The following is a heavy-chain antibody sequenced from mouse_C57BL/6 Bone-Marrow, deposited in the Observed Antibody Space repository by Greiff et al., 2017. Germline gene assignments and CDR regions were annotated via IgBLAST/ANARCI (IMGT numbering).Heavy chain of an antibody. Sequence: QVQLQQSGAELARPGASVKLSCKASGYTFTSYGISWVKQRTGQGLEWIGEIYPRSGNTYYNEKFKGKATLTADKSSSTAYMELRSLTSEDSAVYFCAITTVVAFAKYFDYWGQGTTLTVSS. CDR1: GYTFTSYG. V-gene: IGHV1-81*01. CDR2: IYPRSGNT. CDR3: AITTVVAFAKYFDY. D-gene: IGHD1-1*01. J-gene: IGHJ2*01.